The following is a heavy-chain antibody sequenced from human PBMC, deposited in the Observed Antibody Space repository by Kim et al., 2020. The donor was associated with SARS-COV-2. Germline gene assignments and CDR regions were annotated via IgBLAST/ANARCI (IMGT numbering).Heavy chain of an antibody. D-gene: IGHD3-3*01. Sequence: SETLSLTCTVSGGSISSYYWSWIRQPPGKGLEWIGYIYYSGSANYNPSLKSRVTISVDTSKNQFSLKLSLVTAADTAVYYCARREQNTIFGVVIAPGAFDIWGQGTMVTVSS. CDR2: IYYSGSA. J-gene: IGHJ3*02. CDR1: GGSISSYY. CDR3: ARREQNTIFGVVIAPGAFDI. V-gene: IGHV4-59*01.